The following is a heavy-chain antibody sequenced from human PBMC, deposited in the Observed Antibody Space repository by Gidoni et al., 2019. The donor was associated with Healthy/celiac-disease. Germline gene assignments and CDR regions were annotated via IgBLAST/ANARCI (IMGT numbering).Heavy chain of an antibody. J-gene: IGHJ3*02. Sequence: EVQLVESGGGLVQPGGSLRLSCAASGFTFSRYWVHWIRQAPGKGLVWVSHINSDGSSTSYADSVNGRFTISRDNAENTLYLQMNSLRAEDTAVYYCARVRWDLDSDAFDIWGQGTMVTVSS. V-gene: IGHV3-74*01. D-gene: IGHD1-26*01. CDR3: ARVRWDLDSDAFDI. CDR2: INSDGSST. CDR1: GFTFSRYW.